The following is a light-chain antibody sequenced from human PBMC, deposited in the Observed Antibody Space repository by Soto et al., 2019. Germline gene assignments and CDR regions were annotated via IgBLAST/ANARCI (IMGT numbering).Light chain of an antibody. Sequence: QSALTQPASVSGSPGQSITISCTETSSDSGSYNLVSWYQQNSGKAPKLIICEGTKRPSGVSNRFSGSKTGNTASLAISGLQAEDEADYYCCSYAGSGTYVFGSGSRISVL. CDR3: CSYAGSGTYV. V-gene: IGLV2-23*01. CDR2: EGT. CDR1: SSDSGSYNL. J-gene: IGLJ1*01.